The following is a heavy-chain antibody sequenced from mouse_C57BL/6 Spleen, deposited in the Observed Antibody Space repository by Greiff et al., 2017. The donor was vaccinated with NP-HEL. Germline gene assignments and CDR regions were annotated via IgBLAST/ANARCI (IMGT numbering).Heavy chain of an antibody. CDR2: IYPGDGDT. D-gene: IGHD2-5*01. J-gene: IGHJ2*01. CDR1: GYAFSSSW. CDR3: ATYSNYGY. Sequence: VKVVESGPELVKPGASVKISCKASGYAFSSSWMNWVKQRPGKGLEWIGRIYPGDGDTNYNGKFKGKATLTADKSSSTAYMQLSSLTSEDSAVYFCATYSNYGYWGQGTTLTVSS. V-gene: IGHV1-82*01.